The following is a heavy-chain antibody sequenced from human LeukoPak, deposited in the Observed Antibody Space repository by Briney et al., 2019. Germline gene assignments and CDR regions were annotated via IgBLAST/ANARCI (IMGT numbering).Heavy chain of an antibody. J-gene: IGHJ3*01. CDR3: ARLAGTDAFDV. CDR1: GGSTTTYY. CDR2: IYTSGST. D-gene: IGHD6-19*01. Sequence: PSETLSLTCTVSGGSTTTYYWSWIRQPAGKGLEWIGRIYTSGSTNYNPSLKSRVTMSVDTSKNQFSLKLSSVTAADTAVYYCARLAGTDAFDVWAQGTMVTVSS. V-gene: IGHV4-4*07.